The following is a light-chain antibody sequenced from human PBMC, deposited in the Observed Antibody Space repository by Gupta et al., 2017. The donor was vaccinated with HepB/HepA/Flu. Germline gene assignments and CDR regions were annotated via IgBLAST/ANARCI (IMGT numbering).Light chain of an antibody. J-gene: IGLJ2*01. CDR2: DAS. CDR3: SSQTITYTVV. V-gene: IGLV2-14*03. Sequence: QSALTQPASVSGSPGQSITISCTGTSSDVGAYNYVYWYQQHPDKAPKLIIFDASNRPSGVSNRFSGSKSGNTASLTISGLQAEDEADYYCSSQTITYTVVFGGGTKLTVL. CDR1: SSDVGAYNY.